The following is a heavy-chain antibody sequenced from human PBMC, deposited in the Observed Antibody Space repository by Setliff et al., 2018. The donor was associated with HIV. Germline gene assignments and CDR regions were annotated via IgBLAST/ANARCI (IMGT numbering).Heavy chain of an antibody. CDR1: GFTFDDYA. J-gene: IGHJ4*02. D-gene: IGHD3-22*01. CDR3: ASRAPPNRYYDIDY. CDR2: ISWNSGSI. V-gene: IGHV3-9*01. Sequence: PGGSLRLSCAASGFTFDDYAMHWVRQAPGKGLEWVSGISWNSGSIGYADSVKGRFTISRDNAKNSLYLQMNSLRVEDTAVYYCASRAPPNRYYDIDYWGQGTLVTVSS.